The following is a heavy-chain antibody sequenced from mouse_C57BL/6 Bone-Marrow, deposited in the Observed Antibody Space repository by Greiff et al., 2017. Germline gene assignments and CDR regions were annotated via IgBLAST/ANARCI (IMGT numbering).Heavy chain of an antibody. J-gene: IGHJ4*01. CDR2: IHPYDSDT. D-gene: IGHD1-1*01. CDR3: AISLYYYGSQTPYAMDY. CDR1: GYTFTSYW. V-gene: IGHV1-74*01. Sequence: QVQLQQPGAELVKPGASVKVSCKASGYTFTSYWMHWVKQRPGHGLEWIGRIHPYDSDTNYNQKFKGKATLTVDKSSSTAYMQLSSLTSEDSAVYYCAISLYYYGSQTPYAMDYWGQGTSVTVSS.